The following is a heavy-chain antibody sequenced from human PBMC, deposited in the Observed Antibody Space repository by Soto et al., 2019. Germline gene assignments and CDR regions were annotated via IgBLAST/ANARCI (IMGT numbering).Heavy chain of an antibody. CDR1: GFTFSSYA. Sequence: EVQLLESGGGLVQPGGSLRLSCAASGFTFSSYAMSWVRQAPGKGLEWVSAISGSGGSTYYADSVKGRFTISRDNSKNTLSLQRNSLRAEDTAVYYCAKSRARYDFWSGYPYWGQGTLVTVSS. CDR3: AKSRARYDFWSGYPY. J-gene: IGHJ4*02. D-gene: IGHD3-3*01. CDR2: ISGSGGST. V-gene: IGHV3-23*01.